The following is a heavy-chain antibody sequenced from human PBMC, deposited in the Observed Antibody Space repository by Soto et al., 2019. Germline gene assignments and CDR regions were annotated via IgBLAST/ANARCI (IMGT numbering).Heavy chain of an antibody. D-gene: IGHD5-12*01. CDR1: GFTFSSYA. V-gene: IGHV3-23*01. Sequence: GGSLRLSCAASGFTFSSYAMSWVRQAPGKGLEWVSAISGSGGSTYYADSVKSRFTISRDNSKNTLYLLMNSLRAEDTAVYYYAIDGEVATIDGAYYYYMDVWGKGTTVTVSS. CDR2: ISGSGGST. CDR3: AIDGEVATIDGAYYYYMDV. J-gene: IGHJ6*03.